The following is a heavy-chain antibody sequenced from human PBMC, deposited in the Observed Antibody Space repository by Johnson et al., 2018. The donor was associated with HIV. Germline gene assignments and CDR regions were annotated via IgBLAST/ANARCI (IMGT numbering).Heavy chain of an antibody. CDR2: IGTAGDT. Sequence: VQLVESGGGLVQPGGSLRLSCAASGFSFSDYDMHWVRQLTGKSLEWVSAIGTAGDTFYPDSVEGRFTVSRDNTKNTLYLQMNSLRAEDTALYYCARGRYYYDSSGSDAFDIWGQGTMVTVSS. D-gene: IGHD3-22*01. J-gene: IGHJ3*02. CDR1: GFSFSDYD. CDR3: ARGRYYYDSSGSDAFDI. V-gene: IGHV3-13*01.